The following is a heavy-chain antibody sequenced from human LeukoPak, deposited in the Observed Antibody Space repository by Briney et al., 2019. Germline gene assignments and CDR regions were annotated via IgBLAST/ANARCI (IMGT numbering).Heavy chain of an antibody. V-gene: IGHV1-2*02. CDR3: VTSTGYFNTWGAFDI. J-gene: IGHJ3*02. CDR1: GYTFTAFY. Sequence: ASVKVSCKASGYTFTAFYMHWVRQAPGQGLEWMAWINLRSGGTNYAQRFQGRVTMTRDTSISTAYMELSSLRSDDTAIYYCVTSTGYFNTWGAFDIWGQGTMVTVSS. CDR2: INLRSGGT. D-gene: IGHD2-15*01.